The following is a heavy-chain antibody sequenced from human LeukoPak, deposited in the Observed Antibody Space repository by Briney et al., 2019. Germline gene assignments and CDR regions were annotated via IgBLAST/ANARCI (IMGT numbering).Heavy chain of an antibody. D-gene: IGHD2-2*01. Sequence: SETPSLTCAVYGGSFSGYYWSWIRQPPGKGLEWIGEINHSGSTNCNPSLKSRVTISVDTSKNQFSLKLSSVTAADTAVYYCARGPVGVVVVPAGFDPWGQGTLVTVSS. CDR1: GGSFSGYY. V-gene: IGHV4-34*01. CDR2: INHSGST. CDR3: ARGPVGVVVVPAGFDP. J-gene: IGHJ5*02.